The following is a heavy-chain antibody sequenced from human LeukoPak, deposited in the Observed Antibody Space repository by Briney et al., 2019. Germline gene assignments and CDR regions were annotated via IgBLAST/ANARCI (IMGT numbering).Heavy chain of an antibody. Sequence: HPGGSLRLSCAASGFTFSSYWMSWVRQAPGKGLEWVANIKQDGSEKYYVDSVKGRFTISRDNAKNSLYLQMNSLRAEDTAVYYCARCSSYGYERWSAIWWLFGNYFDYWGQGTLVTVSS. CDR1: GFTFSSYW. CDR3: ARCSSYGYERWSAIWWLFGNYFDY. V-gene: IGHV3-7*01. D-gene: IGHD5-18*01. J-gene: IGHJ4*02. CDR2: IKQDGSEK.